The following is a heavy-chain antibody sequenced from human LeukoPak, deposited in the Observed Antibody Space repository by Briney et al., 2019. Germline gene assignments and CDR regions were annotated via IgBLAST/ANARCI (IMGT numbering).Heavy chain of an antibody. D-gene: IGHD3-10*01. J-gene: IGHJ6*04. CDR2: ISSSGSTI. CDR3: ARDVQPYGSGSYYTYYYGMDV. V-gene: IGHV3-48*03. Sequence: GGSLRLSCVASGFTFSSYEMNWVRQAPGKGLEWVSYISSSGSTIYYADSVKGRFTISRDNAKNSLYLQMNSLRAEDTAVYYCARDVQPYGSGSYYTYYYGMDVWGKGTTVTVSS. CDR1: GFTFSSYE.